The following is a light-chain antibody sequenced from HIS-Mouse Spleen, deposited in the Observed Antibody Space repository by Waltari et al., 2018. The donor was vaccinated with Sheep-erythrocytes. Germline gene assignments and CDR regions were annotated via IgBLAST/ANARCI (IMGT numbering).Light chain of an antibody. CDR2: YDD. V-gene: IGLV1-36*01. CDR1: SPNIGNNA. J-gene: IGLJ3*02. Sequence: QSVLTQPPSVSEAPRQRVTISCSGSSPNIGNNAVNWYQQLPGKAPKLLIYYDDLLPSGVSDRFSGSKSGTSASLAISGLQSEDEADYYCAAWDDRLNGRVFGGGTKLTVL. CDR3: AAWDDRLNGRV.